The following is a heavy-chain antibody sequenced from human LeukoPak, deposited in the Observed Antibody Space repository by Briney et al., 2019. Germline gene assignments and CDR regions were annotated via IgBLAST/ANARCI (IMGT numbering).Heavy chain of an antibody. V-gene: IGHV3-30*14. D-gene: IGHD3-22*01. J-gene: IGHJ4*02. Sequence: GGSLRLSCAASGFTFSTYAIHWVRRAPGKGLEWVAVVSYDGTTKYYADSVKGRFTISRDNSKNKIYLQMNSLRAEDTAVYYCARDIDSYDSSGYFAYWGQGTLVTVSS. CDR2: VSYDGTTK. CDR1: GFTFSTYA. CDR3: ARDIDSYDSSGYFAY.